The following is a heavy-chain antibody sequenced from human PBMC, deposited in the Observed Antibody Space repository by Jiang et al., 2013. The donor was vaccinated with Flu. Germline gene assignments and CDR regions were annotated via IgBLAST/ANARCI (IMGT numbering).Heavy chain of an antibody. CDR2: ISGSGGST. V-gene: IGHV3-23*01. CDR3: AKDDYGDYGVAFDY. Sequence: AMSWVRQAPGKGLEWVSAISGSGGSTYYADSVKGRFTISRDNSKNTLYLQMNSLRAEDTAVYYCAKDDYGDYGVAFDYWGQGTLVTVSS. D-gene: IGHD4-17*01. J-gene: IGHJ4*02. CDR1: A.